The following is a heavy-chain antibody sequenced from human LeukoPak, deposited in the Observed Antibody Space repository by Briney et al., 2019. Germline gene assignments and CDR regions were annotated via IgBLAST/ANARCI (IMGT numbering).Heavy chain of an antibody. D-gene: IGHD3/OR15-3a*01. J-gene: IGHJ4*02. CDR3: ARRRDFIDY. CDR2: SSSSGSTI. V-gene: IGHV3-11*01. Sequence: PGGSLRLSCAASGFTLSDHYMSWFRLAPGKGLEWVSYSSSSGSTIYYADSVKGRFAISRDNAKNSLYLQMNSLRAEDTAVYYCARRRDFIDYWGQGTLVTVSS. CDR1: GFTLSDHY.